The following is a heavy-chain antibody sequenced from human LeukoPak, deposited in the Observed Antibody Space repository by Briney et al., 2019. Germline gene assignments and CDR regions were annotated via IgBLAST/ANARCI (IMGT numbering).Heavy chain of an antibody. D-gene: IGHD4-23*01. J-gene: IGHJ4*02. CDR2: ISYDGSNK. CDR3: ARDLDYGGYFDY. Sequence: QSGGSLRLSCAASGFTFSSYAMHWVRQAPGKGLEWVAVISYDGSNKYYADSVKGRFTISRDNSKNTLYLQMNSLRAEDTAVYYCARDLDYGGYFDYWGQGTLVTVSS. V-gene: IGHV3-30*04. CDR1: GFTFSSYA.